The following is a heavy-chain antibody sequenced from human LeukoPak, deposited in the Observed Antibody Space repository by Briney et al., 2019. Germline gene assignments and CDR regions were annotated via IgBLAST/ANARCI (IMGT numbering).Heavy chain of an antibody. D-gene: IGHD2-21*02. CDR3: ARDDSWAFDY. V-gene: IGHV3-48*02. Sequence: GRSLRLSCAASGFTFSRYSVNWVRQAPGKGLEWVAYIRTSSGGIYYADSVKGRFTISTDTAKNSLYLEMNNLRDGDTAVYYCARDDSWAFDYWGQGTLVTVSS. CDR2: IRTSSGGI. J-gene: IGHJ4*02. CDR1: GFTFSRYS.